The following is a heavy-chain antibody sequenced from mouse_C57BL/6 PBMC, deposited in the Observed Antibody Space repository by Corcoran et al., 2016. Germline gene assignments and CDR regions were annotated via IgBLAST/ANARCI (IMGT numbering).Heavy chain of an antibody. J-gene: IGHJ3*01. Sequence: QIQLVQSGPELKKPGETVKISCKASGYTFTTYGMSWVKQAPGKGLKWMGWINTYSGVPTYADDFKGRFAFSLETSASTAYLQINNLKNEDTATYFCARSTTVGACWGQGTLVTVSA. CDR3: ARSTTVGAC. V-gene: IGHV9-3*01. CDR1: GYTFTTYG. CDR2: INTYSGVP. D-gene: IGHD1-1*01.